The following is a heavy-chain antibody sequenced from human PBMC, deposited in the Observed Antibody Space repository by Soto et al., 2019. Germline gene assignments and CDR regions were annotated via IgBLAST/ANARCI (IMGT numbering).Heavy chain of an antibody. CDR2: MNPNSGNT. D-gene: IGHD3-22*01. V-gene: IGHV1-8*01. CDR1: GYTFTSYD. Sequence: SVKVSCKASGYTFTSYDINWVRQATGQGLEWMGWMNPNSGNTGYAQKFQGRVTMTRNTSISTAYMELSSPRSEDTAVYYCARGYYYDRSGYQYFDSWGQGTLVTLSS. CDR3: ARGYYYDRSGYQYFDS. J-gene: IGHJ4*02.